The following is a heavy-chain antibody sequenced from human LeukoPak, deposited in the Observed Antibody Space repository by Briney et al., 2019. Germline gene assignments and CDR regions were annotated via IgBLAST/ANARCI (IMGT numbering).Heavy chain of an antibody. D-gene: IGHD5-18*01. J-gene: IGHJ4*02. CDR3: PRHAGTVCIQLWHPYYFDY. CDR2: IYYSGST. V-gene: IGHV4-39*01. Sequence: SETLALSCTVSGGSISSSSYYWGWIRQPPGKGLEWIGSIYYSGSTYYNPSLKSRVTISVDTSKNQFSLKLSSVTAADTAVYYCPRHAGTVCIQLWHPYYFDYWGQGTLVTVSS. CDR1: GGSISSSSYY.